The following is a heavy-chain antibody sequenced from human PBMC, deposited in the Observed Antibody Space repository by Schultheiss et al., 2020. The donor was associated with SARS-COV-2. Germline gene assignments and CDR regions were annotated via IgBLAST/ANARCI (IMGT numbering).Heavy chain of an antibody. D-gene: IGHD3-9*01. CDR2: INPNSGGT. Sequence: ASVKVSCKASGGTFSSYAISWVRQAPGQGLEWMGWINPNSGGTNYAQKFQGRVTMTRDTSISTAYMELSRLRSDDTAVYYCARDRLRYFDWLPYYYYYGMDVWGQGTTVTVSS. CDR1: GGTFSSYA. J-gene: IGHJ6*02. CDR3: ARDRLRYFDWLPYYYYYGMDV. V-gene: IGHV1-2*02.